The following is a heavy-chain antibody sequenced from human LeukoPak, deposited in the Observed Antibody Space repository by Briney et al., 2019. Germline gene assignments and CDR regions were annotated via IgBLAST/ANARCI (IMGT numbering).Heavy chain of an antibody. CDR2: ISSSSSYT. Sequence: GGSLRLSCAASGFTFSDYYMSWIRQAPGKGLEWVSYISSSSSYTNYAGSVKGRFTISRDNAKNSLYLQMNSLRAEDTAVYYCAREVEGYCSSTSCYDGANFDYWGQGTLVTVSS. J-gene: IGHJ4*02. D-gene: IGHD2-2*01. CDR1: GFTFSDYY. CDR3: AREVEGYCSSTSCYDGANFDY. V-gene: IGHV3-11*06.